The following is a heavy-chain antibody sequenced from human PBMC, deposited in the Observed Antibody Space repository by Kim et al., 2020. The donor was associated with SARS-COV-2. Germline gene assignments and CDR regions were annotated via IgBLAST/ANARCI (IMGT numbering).Heavy chain of an antibody. D-gene: IGHD6-13*01. V-gene: IGHV5-51*01. Sequence: GESLKISCKGSGYIFSNYWIGWVRQMPGKGLEWMGIFYPDDSDTRYSPSFQGQVTISADKSISTAYLQWTSLKASDTAMYYCATTAGYTSTWFDSWGQGTLVTVSA. CDR3: ATTAGYTSTWFDS. CDR2: FYPDDSDT. J-gene: IGHJ5*01. CDR1: GYIFSNYW.